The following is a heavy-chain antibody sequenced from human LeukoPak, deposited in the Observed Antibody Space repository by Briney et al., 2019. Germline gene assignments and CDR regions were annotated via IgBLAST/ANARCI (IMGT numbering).Heavy chain of an antibody. CDR1: GFTFSSYA. D-gene: IGHD6-13*01. J-gene: IGHJ4*02. Sequence: GGSLRLSCAATGFTFSSYAMSWVRQARGKGLEWVSVISGNGGNTYYADSAKARFTISRDNSKNTVYLQMNSLRAEDTAIYYCAKDSAAATGSTSDWGQGTLVTVSS. V-gene: IGHV3-23*01. CDR3: AKDSAAATGSTSD. CDR2: ISGNGGNT.